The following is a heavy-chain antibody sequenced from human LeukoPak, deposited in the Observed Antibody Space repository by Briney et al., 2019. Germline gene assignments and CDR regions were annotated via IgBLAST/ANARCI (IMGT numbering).Heavy chain of an antibody. J-gene: IGHJ4*02. CDR3: AREGGIVGATAPGY. CDR1: GYTFTSYD. V-gene: IGHV1-8*01. D-gene: IGHD1-26*01. Sequence: ASVKVSCKASGYTFTSYDINWVRQATGQGLEWMGWMNPNSGNTGYAQKFQGRVTMTRNTSISAAYMELSSLRSEDTAVYYCAREGGIVGATAPGYWGQGTLVTVSS. CDR2: MNPNSGNT.